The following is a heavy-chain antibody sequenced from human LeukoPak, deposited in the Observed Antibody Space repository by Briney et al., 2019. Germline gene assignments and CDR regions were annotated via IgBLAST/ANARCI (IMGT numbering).Heavy chain of an antibody. CDR1: GFTFSNAW. D-gene: IGHD6-6*01. CDR3: TTDVPLDY. CDR2: IKSKTDGRTT. J-gene: IGHJ4*02. V-gene: IGHV3-15*01. Sequence: GGSLRLSCAASGFTFSNAWMSWVRQAPGKGLEWVGRIKSKTDGRTTDYAAPVKGRFTISRDDSKNTLYLQMNRLKTEDTAVYYCTTDVPLDYWGQGTLVTVSS.